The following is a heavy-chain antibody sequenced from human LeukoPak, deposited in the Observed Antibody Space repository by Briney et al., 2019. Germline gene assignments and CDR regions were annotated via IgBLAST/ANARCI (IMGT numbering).Heavy chain of an antibody. V-gene: IGHV1-18*01. CDR2: ISAYNGNT. Sequence: VASVKVSCKASGYTFTSYGISWVRQAPGQGLEWMGWISAYNGNTHYAQKLQGRVTMTEDTSTDTAYMELSSLRSEDTAVYYCATLNYYDSSGYYEGSPQDYWGQGTLVTVSS. J-gene: IGHJ4*02. CDR3: ATLNYYDSSGYYEGSPQDY. D-gene: IGHD3-22*01. CDR1: GYTFTSYG.